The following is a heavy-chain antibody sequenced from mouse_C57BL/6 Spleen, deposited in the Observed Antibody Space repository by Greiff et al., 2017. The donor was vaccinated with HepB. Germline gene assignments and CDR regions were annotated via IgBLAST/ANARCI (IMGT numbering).Heavy chain of an antibody. CDR1: GFTFSDYG. J-gene: IGHJ1*03. Sequence: EVKLMESGGGLVKPGGSLKLSCAASGFTFSDYGMHWVRQAPEKGLEWVAYISSGSSTIYYADTVKGRFTISRDNAKNTLFLQMTSLRSEDTAMYYCARAPDTTGYFDVWGTGTTVTVSS. V-gene: IGHV5-17*01. CDR2: ISSGSSTI. CDR3: ARAPDTTGYFDV. D-gene: IGHD2-12*01.